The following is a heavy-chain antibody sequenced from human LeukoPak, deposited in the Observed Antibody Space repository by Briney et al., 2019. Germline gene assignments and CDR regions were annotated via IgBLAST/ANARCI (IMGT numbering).Heavy chain of an antibody. CDR1: GFTFSSYA. CDR2: ISGSGTCT. CDR3: AKEGGTGTRFDY. Sequence: PGGSLRLSCAASGFTFSSYAMSWVRQAPGKGLYWVSAISGSGTCTYYADSVKGRFTISRDNFKNTLYLQMNTLRAEDTAVYYCAKEGGTGTRFDYWGQGTLVTVSS. J-gene: IGHJ4*02. V-gene: IGHV3-23*01. D-gene: IGHD1-7*01.